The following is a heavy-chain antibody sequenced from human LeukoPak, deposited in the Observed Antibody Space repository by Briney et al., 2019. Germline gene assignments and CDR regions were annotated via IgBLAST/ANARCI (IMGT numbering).Heavy chain of an antibody. J-gene: IGHJ6*03. Sequence: PGGSLRLSCAAFGFTFSTFGMTWVRQAPGKGLEWVTVISYDGSYKDYPDSVKGRFTISRDNSKNTLYLQMNSLRGDDTAVYYCSKTRTIFGVVRYKDVWGKGTTVTVSS. CDR1: GFTFSTFG. D-gene: IGHD3-3*01. CDR2: ISYDGSYK. V-gene: IGHV3-30*18. CDR3: SKTRTIFGVVRYKDV.